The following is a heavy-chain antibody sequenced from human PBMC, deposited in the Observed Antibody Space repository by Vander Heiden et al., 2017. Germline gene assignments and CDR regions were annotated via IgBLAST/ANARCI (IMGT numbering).Heavy chain of an antibody. J-gene: IGHJ4*02. CDR1: GFNFHNYA. V-gene: IGHV3-23*01. Sequence: EVQLLHSVGDLVQPGGSLTLPCAAVGFNFHNYALSWVRQAPGKGLEWVSTISRSGATTYYSDSVKGRFTVSRNNSKNSLYLRMNTVRAEDTALYYCARSPISVTGFFDSWGQGTLVTVSS. CDR3: ARSPISVTGFFDS. D-gene: IGHD6-19*01. CDR2: ISRSGATT.